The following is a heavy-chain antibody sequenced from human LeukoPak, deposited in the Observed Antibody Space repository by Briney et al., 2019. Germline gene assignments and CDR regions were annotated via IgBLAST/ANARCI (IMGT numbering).Heavy chain of an antibody. D-gene: IGHD6-13*01. J-gene: IGHJ4*02. CDR2: IIPIFGTA. CDR1: GGTFSSYA. Sequence: GASVTVSCKASGGTFSSYAISWVRQAPGQGLEWMGGIIPIFGTANYAQKFQGRVTITADESTSTAYMELSSLRSEDAAVYYCARDIIAAAGSTHSWGYWGQGTLVTVSS. V-gene: IGHV1-69*01. CDR3: ARDIIAAAGSTHSWGY.